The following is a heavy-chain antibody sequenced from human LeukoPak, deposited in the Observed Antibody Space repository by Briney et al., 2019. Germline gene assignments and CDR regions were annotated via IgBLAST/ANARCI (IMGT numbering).Heavy chain of an antibody. V-gene: IGHV4-34*01. D-gene: IGHD6-6*01. CDR3: AREEYSSSVDY. CDR1: GGSFSGYY. Sequence: SETLSLTCAVYGGSFSGYYWSWIRQPPGKGLEWIGEINHSGSTNYNPSLKSRVTISVDTSKNQFSLKLSSATAADTAVYYCAREEYSSSVDYWGQGTLVTVSS. J-gene: IGHJ4*02. CDR2: INHSGST.